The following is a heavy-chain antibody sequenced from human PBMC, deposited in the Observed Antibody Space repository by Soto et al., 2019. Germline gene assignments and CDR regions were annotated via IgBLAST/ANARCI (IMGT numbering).Heavy chain of an antibody. D-gene: IGHD2-2*01. J-gene: IGHJ6*02. CDR3: AKDHGTRDNVLVPAAILNYYGMDV. Sequence: EIQLLESGGGLVQPGGSLRLSCAASGFTFSSHAMNWVRQAPGKGLEWVSAISESGGSTYYADSVKGRFTISRDNSKNTLYLQMNSLRAGDTAIYDCAKDHGTRDNVLVPAAILNYYGMDVWGQGTTVTVSS. V-gene: IGHV3-23*01. CDR2: ISESGGST. CDR1: GFTFSSHA.